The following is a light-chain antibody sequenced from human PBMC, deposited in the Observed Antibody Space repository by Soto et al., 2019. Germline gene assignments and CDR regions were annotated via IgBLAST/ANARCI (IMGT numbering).Light chain of an antibody. CDR1: QSVSSSY. CDR2: GAS. J-gene: IGKJ2*01. CDR3: QQYGSSPPSYT. V-gene: IGKV3-20*01. Sequence: EIVLTQSPGTLSLSPGERATLSCRASQSVSSSYLAWYQQKPGQAPRLLIYGASSRATGIPDRFSASGSGTDFALTISRLEPEDVAVYYCQQYGSSPPSYTFGQGTKLEIK.